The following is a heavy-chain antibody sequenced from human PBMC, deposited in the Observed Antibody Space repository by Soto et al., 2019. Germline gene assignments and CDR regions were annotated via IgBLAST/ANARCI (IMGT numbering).Heavy chain of an antibody. CDR2: IYPGDSDT. CDR3: ARQDRYCSSTSCYLFGY. D-gene: IGHD2-2*01. Sequence: GESLKISCKGSGYSFTIYWIGWVRQMPGKGLEWMGIIYPGDSDTRYSPSFQGQVTISADKSISTAYLQWSSLKASDTAMYYCARQDRYCSSTSCYLFGYWGQGTLVTVSS. J-gene: IGHJ4*02. V-gene: IGHV5-51*01. CDR1: GYSFTIYW.